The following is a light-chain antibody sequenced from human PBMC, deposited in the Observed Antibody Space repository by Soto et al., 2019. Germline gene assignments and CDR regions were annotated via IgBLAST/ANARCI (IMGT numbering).Light chain of an antibody. CDR2: DAS. V-gene: IGKV1-33*01. CDR1: QDISNY. J-gene: IGKJ4*01. CDR3: QQYDNVRLT. Sequence: DIQMTQSPSSLSASVGDRVTITCQASQDISNYLNWYQQKPGKAPKLLIYDASNLETGVPSRFSGSGSGTDFTFNISSLQAEDIATYYCQQYDNVRLTFGGGTKVEIK.